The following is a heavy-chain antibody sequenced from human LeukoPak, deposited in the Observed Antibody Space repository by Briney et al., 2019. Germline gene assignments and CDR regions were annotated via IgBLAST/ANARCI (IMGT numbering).Heavy chain of an antibody. Sequence: GGSLRLSCAASGFSISTYWMTWVRQAPGKGLEWVANIKQDGSEEYYVDSVKGRFTVSRDNAKNSPYLQMNSLRAEDTAVYCCASWVGRDYWGQGTLVTVSS. J-gene: IGHJ4*02. CDR2: IKQDGSEE. CDR3: ASWVGRDY. D-gene: IGHD2-15*01. V-gene: IGHV3-7*01. CDR1: GFSISTYW.